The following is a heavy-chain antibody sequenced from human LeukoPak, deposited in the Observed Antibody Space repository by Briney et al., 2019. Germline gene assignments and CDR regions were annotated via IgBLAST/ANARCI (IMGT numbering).Heavy chain of an antibody. J-gene: IGHJ5*02. D-gene: IGHD4-17*01. Sequence: PSETLSPTCTVSGGSISSHYWSWIRQPPGKGLEWIGYIYYSGSTTYNPPLKSRVTISVDTSKNQFSLKLSSVTAADTAVYYCARVVKGHMTTVTTGWFATWGQGTLVTVSS. CDR1: GGSISSHY. CDR2: IYYSGST. V-gene: IGHV4-59*11. CDR3: ARVVKGHMTTVTTGWFAT.